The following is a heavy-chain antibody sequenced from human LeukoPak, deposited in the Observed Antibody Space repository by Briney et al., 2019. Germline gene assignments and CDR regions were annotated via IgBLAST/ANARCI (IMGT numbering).Heavy chain of an antibody. CDR1: GFTFSSYA. CDR2: ISGSGGST. V-gene: IGHV3-23*01. J-gene: IGHJ4*02. CDR3: AKDPGKSYYFDY. Sequence: PGGSLRLSCAASGFTFSSYAMSWVRQAPGRGLEWVSAISGSGGSTYYADSVKGRFTISRDNSKNTLYLQMNSLRAEDTAVYYCAKDPGKSYYFDYWGQGTLVTVSS.